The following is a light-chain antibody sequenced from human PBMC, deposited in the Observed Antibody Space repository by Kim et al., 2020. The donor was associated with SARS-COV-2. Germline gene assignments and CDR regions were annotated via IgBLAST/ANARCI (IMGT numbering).Light chain of an antibody. CDR2: YVS. J-gene: IGKJ2*01. CDR3: NQRSDWPNT. V-gene: IGKV3-11*01. CDR1: QCVGSY. Sequence: SLSPGERAPLSCRASQCVGSYLAWYHQKPGQDPRLLIYYVSNSATGIPARFSGSESGTDFTLTISSLEPEDFALYYCNQRSDWPNTFGQGTKLEI.